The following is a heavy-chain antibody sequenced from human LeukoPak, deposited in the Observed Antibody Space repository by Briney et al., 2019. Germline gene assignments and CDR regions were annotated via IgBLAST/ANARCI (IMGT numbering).Heavy chain of an antibody. Sequence: SETLSLTCTVSGGSISSSSYYWGWIRQPPGKGLEWIGSIYYSGSTYYNPSLKSRVTISVDTSKNQFSLKLSSVTAADTAVYYCASQGTYGDWGLDDAFDIWGQGTMVTVSS. J-gene: IGHJ3*02. CDR3: ASQGTYGDWGLDDAFDI. D-gene: IGHD4-17*01. V-gene: IGHV4-39*01. CDR2: IYYSGST. CDR1: GGSISSSSYY.